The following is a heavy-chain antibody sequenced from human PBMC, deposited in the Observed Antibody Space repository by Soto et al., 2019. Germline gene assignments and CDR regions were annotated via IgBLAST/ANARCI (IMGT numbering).Heavy chain of an antibody. J-gene: IGHJ6*02. CDR3: ARPVSSSVSNYYYGMDV. CDR1: GYTFTSYG. CDR2: ISAYNGNT. Sequence: ASVKVSCKASGYTFTSYGISWVRQAPGQGLEWMGWISAYNGNTNYAQKLQGRVTITTDTSTSTAYMELRSLRSDDTAVYYCARPVSSSVSNYYYGMDVWGQGTTVTVSS. V-gene: IGHV1-18*01. D-gene: IGHD2-2*01.